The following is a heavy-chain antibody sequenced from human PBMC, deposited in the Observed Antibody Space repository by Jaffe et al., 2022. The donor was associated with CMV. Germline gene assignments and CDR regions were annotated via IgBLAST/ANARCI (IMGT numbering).Heavy chain of an antibody. D-gene: IGHD3-16*02. CDR1: GGSISSYY. CDR3: ATSYYDYVWGSYRSLDAFDI. CDR2: IYYSGST. V-gene: IGHV4-59*01. Sequence: QVQLQESGPGLVKPSETLSLTCTVSGGSISSYYWSWIRQPPGKGLEWIGYIYYSGSTNYNPSLKSRVTISVDTSKNQFSLKLSSVTAADTAVYYCATSYYDYVWGSYRSLDAFDIWGQGTMVTVSS. J-gene: IGHJ3*02.